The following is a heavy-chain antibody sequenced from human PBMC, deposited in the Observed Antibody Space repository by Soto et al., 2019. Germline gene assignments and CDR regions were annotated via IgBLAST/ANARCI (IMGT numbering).Heavy chain of an antibody. Sequence: EVQLVESGGGLVKPGGSLRLSCAASGFTFSSYSMNWVRQAPGKGLEWVSSISSSSSYIYYADSVKGRFTITRDNAKNSLSLQMNSVRAEDTAVYYCASGPRDSRSLLYGMDVWGQGTTVTVSS. CDR2: ISSSSSYI. CDR1: GFTFSSYS. D-gene: IGHD5-18*01. V-gene: IGHV3-21*01. J-gene: IGHJ6*02. CDR3: ASGPRDSRSLLYGMDV.